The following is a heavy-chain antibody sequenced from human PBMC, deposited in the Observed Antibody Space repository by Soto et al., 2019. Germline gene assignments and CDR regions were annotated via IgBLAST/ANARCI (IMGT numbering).Heavy chain of an antibody. V-gene: IGHV4-59*01. CDR1: GCSISSYY. J-gene: IGHJ5*02. Sequence: SETLSLTCPVSGCSISSYYWSWIRQPPGKGLEWIGYIYYSGSTNYNPSLKSRVTISVDTSKNQFSLKLSSVTAADTAVYYCARDISASENWFDPWGQGTLVT. CDR3: ARDISASENWFDP. CDR2: IYYSGST.